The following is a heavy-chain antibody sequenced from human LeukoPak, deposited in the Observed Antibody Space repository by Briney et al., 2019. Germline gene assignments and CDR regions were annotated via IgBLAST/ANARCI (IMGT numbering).Heavy chain of an antibody. D-gene: IGHD3-10*01. CDR2: IYTSGST. J-gene: IGHJ6*03. Sequence: SGTLSLTCTVSGGSISSYYWSWIRQPAGKGLEWIGRIYTSGSTNYNPSLKSRVTMSVDTSKNQFSLKLSSVTAADTAVYYCARDTGITMVRGVIITGDYYYYMDVWGKGTTVTISS. V-gene: IGHV4-4*07. CDR1: GGSISSYY. CDR3: ARDTGITMVRGVIITGDYYYYMDV.